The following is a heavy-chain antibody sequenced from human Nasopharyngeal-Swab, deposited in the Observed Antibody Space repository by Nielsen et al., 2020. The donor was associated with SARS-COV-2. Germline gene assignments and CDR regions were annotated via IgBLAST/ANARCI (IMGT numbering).Heavy chain of an antibody. V-gene: IGHV3-53*04. CDR1: GFTVSSNY. CDR2: IYSGGST. J-gene: IGHJ4*02. D-gene: IGHD5-12*01. CDR3: ARGGSGYDPLDY. Sequence: GGSLRLSWAASGFTVSSNYMNWVRQAPGKGLEWVSVIYSGGSTYYADSVKGRFNISRHISRNTLYLQMNSLRAEDTAVYFCARGGSGYDPLDYWGQGTLVTVSS.